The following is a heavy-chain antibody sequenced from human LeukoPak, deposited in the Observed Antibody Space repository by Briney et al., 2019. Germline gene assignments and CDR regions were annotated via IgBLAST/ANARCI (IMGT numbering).Heavy chain of an antibody. CDR3: AKYGNSGWVIDN. CDR2: IYSSGST. V-gene: IGHV4-39*01. J-gene: IGHJ4*02. D-gene: IGHD6-19*01. CDR1: GDSISRSSYY. Sequence: PSETLSLTCTVSGDSISRSSYYWGWIRQPPGKGLEWVANIYSSGSTYYNPSLKSRVTISVDTSKNQVALKLSSVTAADTAVYFCAKYGNSGWVIDNWGQGTLVTVSS.